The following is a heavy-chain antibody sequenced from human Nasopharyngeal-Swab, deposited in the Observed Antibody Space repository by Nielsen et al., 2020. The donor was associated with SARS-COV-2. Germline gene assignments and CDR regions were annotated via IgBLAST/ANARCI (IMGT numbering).Heavy chain of an antibody. CDR2: IYYSGST. D-gene: IGHD6-19*01. CDR3: ARGGSGFLHYVFDY. CDR1: GGSISSYY. Sequence: SETLSLTCTVSGGSISSYYWSWIRPPPGKGLEWIGYIYYSGSTNYNPSLKSRVTISVDTSKNQFSLKLSSVTAADTAVYYCARGGSGFLHYVFDYWGQGTLVTVSS. V-gene: IGHV4-59*01. J-gene: IGHJ4*02.